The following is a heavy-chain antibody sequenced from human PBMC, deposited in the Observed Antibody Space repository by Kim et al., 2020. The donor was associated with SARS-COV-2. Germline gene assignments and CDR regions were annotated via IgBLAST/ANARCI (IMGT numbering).Heavy chain of an antibody. Sequence: SHTSQATISVDTSKNPFSLKLSSVTAADTAVYYCARQGYSSSWYGEGFDYWGQGTLVTVSS. J-gene: IGHJ4*02. CDR3: ARQGYSSSWYGEGFDY. V-gene: IGHV4-59*08. D-gene: IGHD6-13*01.